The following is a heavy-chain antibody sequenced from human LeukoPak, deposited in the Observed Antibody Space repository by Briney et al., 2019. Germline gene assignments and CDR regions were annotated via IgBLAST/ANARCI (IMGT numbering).Heavy chain of an antibody. CDR2: ISGSGGST. V-gene: IGHV3-23*01. CDR3: AKSMVRGVTSIFHY. Sequence: GGSLGLSCAASGFTFRNYAMSWVRQAPGKGLEWVSAISGSGGSTNYADSVKGRFTISRDKSKNTLFLQMNSLRAEDTAVYYCAKSMVRGVTSIFHYWGQGTLVTVSS. CDR1: GFTFRNYA. J-gene: IGHJ4*02. D-gene: IGHD3-10*01.